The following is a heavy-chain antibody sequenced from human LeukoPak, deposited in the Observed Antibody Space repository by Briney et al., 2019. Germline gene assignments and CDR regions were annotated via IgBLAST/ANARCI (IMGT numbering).Heavy chain of an antibody. Sequence: GGSLRLSCAASGFTFSSYSMNWVRQAPGKGLEWVSYISSSSSTIYYADSVKGRFTISRDNAKNSLYLQMNSLRAEDTAVYYCAKDRQSYCSGGSCNTLDPWGQGTLVTVSS. V-gene: IGHV3-48*04. CDR2: ISSSSSTI. D-gene: IGHD2-15*01. CDR3: AKDRQSYCSGGSCNTLDP. J-gene: IGHJ5*02. CDR1: GFTFSSYS.